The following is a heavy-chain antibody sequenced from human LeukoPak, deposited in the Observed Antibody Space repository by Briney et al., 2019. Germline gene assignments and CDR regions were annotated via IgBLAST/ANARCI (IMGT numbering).Heavy chain of an antibody. CDR2: ISSNGGST. J-gene: IGHJ4*02. CDR3: ARTEYGSPGGFDY. CDR1: GFTFSTYA. Sequence: GGSLRLSCAASGFTFSTYAMHWVRQAPGKGLEYVSAISSNGGSTYYANSVKGRFTIFRDNSKNTVYLQMGSLRAEDMAVYYCARTEYGSPGGFDYWGQGTLVTVSS. D-gene: IGHD3-10*01. V-gene: IGHV3-64*01.